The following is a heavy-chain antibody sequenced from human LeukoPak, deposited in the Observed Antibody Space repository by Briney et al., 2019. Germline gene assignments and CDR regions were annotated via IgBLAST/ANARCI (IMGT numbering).Heavy chain of an antibody. CDR2: IYYSGST. D-gene: IGHD3-10*01. J-gene: IGHJ5*02. Sequence: SETLSLTCTVSGGSISSSSYYWGWIRQPPGKGLEWIGSIYYSGSTYYNPSLKSRVTISVDTSKNQFSLKLSSVTAADTAVYYCAHLRFGELLFWFDPWGQGTLVTVSS. V-gene: IGHV4-39*01. CDR3: AHLRFGELLFWFDP. CDR1: GGSISSSSYY.